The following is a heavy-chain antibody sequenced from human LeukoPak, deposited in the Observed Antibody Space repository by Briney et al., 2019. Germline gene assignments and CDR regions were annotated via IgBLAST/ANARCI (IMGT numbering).Heavy chain of an antibody. V-gene: IGHV3-23*01. CDR1: GFTFSSHA. D-gene: IGHD2-21*01. CDR3: ARDLVVVIAYAFDI. Sequence: GDSLRLSCAASGFTFSSHAMAWVRQAPGKGLEWVSTVTGRSDSKYYADSVMGRFTISRDNSKNTLYLQMNSLRAEDTAVYYCARDLVVVIAYAFDIWGQGTMVTVSS. J-gene: IGHJ3*02. CDR2: VTGRSDSK.